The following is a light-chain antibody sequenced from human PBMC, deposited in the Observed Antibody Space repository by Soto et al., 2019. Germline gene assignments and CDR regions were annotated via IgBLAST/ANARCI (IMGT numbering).Light chain of an antibody. CDR1: QTVRNN. V-gene: IGKV3-11*01. Sequence: EIVLTQSPATLSLSPGERATLSCRASQTVRNNLAWYQQRPGQAPRLLIYDASSRATGNPARFSGSGSGTDFTLTISSLEPEDFAVYYCHQYYSSPHTFGQGTNLEIK. CDR3: HQYYSSPHT. CDR2: DAS. J-gene: IGKJ2*01.